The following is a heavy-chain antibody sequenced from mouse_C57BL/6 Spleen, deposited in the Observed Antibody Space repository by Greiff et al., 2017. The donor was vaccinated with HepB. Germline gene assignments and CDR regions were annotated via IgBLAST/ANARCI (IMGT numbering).Heavy chain of an antibody. CDR2: INPYNGGT. Sequence: EVKLVESGPVLVKPGASVKMSCKASGYTFTDYYMNWVKQSHGKSLEWIGVINPYNGGTSYNQKFKGKATLTVDKSSSTAYMELNSLTSEDSAVYYCARRGYYGSSPYAMDYWGQGTSVTVSS. CDR3: ARRGYYGSSPYAMDY. J-gene: IGHJ4*01. CDR1: GYTFTDYY. D-gene: IGHD1-1*01. V-gene: IGHV1-19*01.